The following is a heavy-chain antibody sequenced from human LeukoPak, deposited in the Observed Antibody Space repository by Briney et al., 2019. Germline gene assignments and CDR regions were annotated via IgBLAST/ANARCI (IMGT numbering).Heavy chain of an antibody. J-gene: IGHJ6*02. CDR3: ARNSYYYGSGSYYPYYYYYYGMDV. Sequence: GASVKVSCKASGGTFSSYAISWVRQAPGQGLEWMGGIIPIFGTANYAQKFQGRVTITADESTSTAYMERSSLRYEDTAVYYCARNSYYYGSGSYYPYYYYYYGMDVWGQGTTVTVSS. CDR1: GGTFSSYA. V-gene: IGHV1-69*01. CDR2: IIPIFGTA. D-gene: IGHD3-10*01.